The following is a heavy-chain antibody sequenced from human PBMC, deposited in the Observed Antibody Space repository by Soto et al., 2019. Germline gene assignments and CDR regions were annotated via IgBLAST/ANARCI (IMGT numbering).Heavy chain of an antibody. CDR2: ISDDGSKI. J-gene: IGHJ6*02. V-gene: IGHV3-30*18. CDR1: GFTFSTYG. D-gene: IGHD1-26*01. CDR3: AKDREGKNYYGMDV. Sequence: QVQLVESGGGVAQPGRSLRLSCAASGFTFSTYGMHWVRQAPGKGMEWVAVISDDGSKINYVDSVKGRFTISRDNSKNTLYLQMKSLRADDAALYYCAKDREGKNYYGMDVWGQGTTVTGSS.